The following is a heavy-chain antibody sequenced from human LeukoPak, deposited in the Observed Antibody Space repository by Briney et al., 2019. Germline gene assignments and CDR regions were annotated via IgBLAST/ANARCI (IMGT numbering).Heavy chain of an antibody. V-gene: IGHV1-18*01. CDR3: ARDVYGDYYFDY. CDR1: GYTFTSYG. J-gene: IGHJ4*02. CDR2: ISAYNGNT. D-gene: IGHD4-17*01. Sequence: GPVKVSCKASGYTFTSYGISWVRQAPGQGLEWMGWISAYNGNTNYAQKLQGRVTMTTDTSTSTAYMELRSLRSDDTAVYYCARDVYGDYYFDYWGQGTLVTVSS.